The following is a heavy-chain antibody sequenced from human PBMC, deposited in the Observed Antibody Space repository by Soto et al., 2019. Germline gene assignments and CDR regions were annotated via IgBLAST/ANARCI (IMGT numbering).Heavy chain of an antibody. D-gene: IGHD2-2*02. V-gene: IGHV1-18*01. CDR2: ISAYNGNT. CDR3: AGGYCSGTSCYKFDY. CDR1: GYTFTSYG. J-gene: IGHJ4*02. Sequence: ASVKVSCKASGYTFTSYGISWLRQAPGQGLEWMGWISAYNGNTNYAQKLQGRVTMTTDTSTSTAYMELRSLRSDDTAVYYCAGGYCSGTSCYKFDYWGQGTPVTVSS.